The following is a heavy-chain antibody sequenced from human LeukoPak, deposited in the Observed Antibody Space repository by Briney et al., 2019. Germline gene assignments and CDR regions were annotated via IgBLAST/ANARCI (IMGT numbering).Heavy chain of an antibody. CDR2: IYYSGST. D-gene: IGHD3-22*01. J-gene: IGHJ3*02. V-gene: IGHV4-59*08. CDR3: AGTITMIVVDSDGDAFDI. CDR1: GGSISSYC. Sequence: PSETLSLTCTVSGGSISSYCWSWIRQPPGKGLEWIGYIYYSGSTNYNPSLKSRVTISVDTSKNQFSLKLSSVTAADTAVYYCAGTITMIVVDSDGDAFDIWGQGTMVTVSS.